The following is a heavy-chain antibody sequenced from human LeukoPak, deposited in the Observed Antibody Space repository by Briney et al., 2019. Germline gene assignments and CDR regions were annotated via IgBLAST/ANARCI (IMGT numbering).Heavy chain of an antibody. D-gene: IGHD6-19*01. Sequence: GGSLRLSCAASGFTFSSYEMHWVRQAPGKGLEWMSYISSSGSTIHYADSVKGRFTISRDNAKNSLYLQMNSLRAEDTTVYYCARDRSGSSGDFDMWGQGTMVTVSS. CDR3: ARDRSGSSGDFDM. V-gene: IGHV3-48*03. CDR2: ISSSGSTI. J-gene: IGHJ3*02. CDR1: GFTFSSYE.